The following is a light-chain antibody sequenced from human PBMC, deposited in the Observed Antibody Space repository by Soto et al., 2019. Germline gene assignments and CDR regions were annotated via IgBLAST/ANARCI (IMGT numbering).Light chain of an antibody. J-gene: IGKJ3*01. CDR3: QQRSDWPIT. CDR2: DAS. Sequence: EIVLTQSPATLSLSPGERATLSCRASQSVSSYLAWYQQSPGQAPRLLIFDASNRATGIPARFSGSGSGTDFTLTISSLEPEDFAVYYCQQRSDWPITFGPGTKVDMK. CDR1: QSVSSY. V-gene: IGKV3-11*01.